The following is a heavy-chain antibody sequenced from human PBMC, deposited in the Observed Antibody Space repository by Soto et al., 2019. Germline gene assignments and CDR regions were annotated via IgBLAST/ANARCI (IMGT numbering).Heavy chain of an antibody. CDR2: ISYDGSNK. CDR1: GFTFSSYA. D-gene: IGHD6-19*01. V-gene: IGHV3-30-3*01. CDR3: ARDSSGCYDY. J-gene: IGHJ4*02. Sequence: QVQLVESGRGVVQPGRSLRLSCAASGFTFSSYAMHWVRQAPGKGLEWVAVISYDGSNKYYADSVKGRFTISRDNSKNTLYLQMNSLRAEDTAVYYCARDSSGCYDYWGQGTLVTVSS.